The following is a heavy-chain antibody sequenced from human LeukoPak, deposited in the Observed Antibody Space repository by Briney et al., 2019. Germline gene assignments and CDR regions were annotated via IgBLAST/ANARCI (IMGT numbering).Heavy chain of an antibody. V-gene: IGHV3-23*01. D-gene: IGHD3-10*01. J-gene: IGHJ4*02. Sequence: GGSLRLSCAASGFTFTTYAMSWVRQAPGKGLEWVSTIRGSGDNTYYAESVKGRFAISRDTSNKTLFLQMSSLRAEDTALYYCARGRSGTYYSSDDYWGQGTLVTVSS. CDR3: ARGRSGTYYSSDDY. CDR1: GFTFTTYA. CDR2: IRGSGDNT.